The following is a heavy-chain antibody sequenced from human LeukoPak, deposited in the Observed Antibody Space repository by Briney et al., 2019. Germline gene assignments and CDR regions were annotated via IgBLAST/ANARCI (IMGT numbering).Heavy chain of an antibody. Sequence: ASVKVSCKASGYTFTSYDINWVRQATGQGLEWMGWMNPNSGNTGCAQKFQGRVTMTRNTSISTAYMELSSLRSEDTAVYYCARGRRASYYYGSGSYYRPFDPWGQGTLVTVSS. D-gene: IGHD3-10*01. CDR2: MNPNSGNT. V-gene: IGHV1-8*01. CDR3: ARGRRASYYYGSGSYYRPFDP. CDR1: GYTFTSYD. J-gene: IGHJ5*02.